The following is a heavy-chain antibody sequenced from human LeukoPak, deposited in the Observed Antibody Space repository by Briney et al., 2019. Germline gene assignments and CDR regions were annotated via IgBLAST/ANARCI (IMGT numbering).Heavy chain of an antibody. CDR2: IYYSGTT. D-gene: IGHD3-22*01. CDR3: ARETAHYYDTSRGWFDP. V-gene: IGHV4-59*01. CDR1: GGSISSYY. Sequence: SETLSLTCTVSGGSISSYYWSWIRQPPGKGLEWIGYIYYSGTTNYNPSLKSRVTISVDTSKNQFSLKLSSVTAADTAVYYCARETAHYYDTSRGWFDPWGQGTLVIVSS. J-gene: IGHJ5*02.